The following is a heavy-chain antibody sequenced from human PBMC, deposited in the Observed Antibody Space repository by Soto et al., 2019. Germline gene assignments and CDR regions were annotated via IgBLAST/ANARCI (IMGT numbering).Heavy chain of an antibody. V-gene: IGHV4-31*02. D-gene: IGHD2-21*02. Sequence: NWSWIRQHPGDGLEWSGYIYYSGSTYYDPALKSRVTMPVDTSKNQFSLMLSAVTAADAAVYCCASVGFFKQKTAYEFD. J-gene: IGHJ5*02. CDR3: ASVGFFKQKTAYEFD. CDR2: IYYSGST. CDR1: N.